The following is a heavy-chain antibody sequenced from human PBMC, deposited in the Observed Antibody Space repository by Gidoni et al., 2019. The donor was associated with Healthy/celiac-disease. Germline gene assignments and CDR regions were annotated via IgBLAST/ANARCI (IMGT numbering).Heavy chain of an antibody. CDR2: IYHSGST. J-gene: IGHJ4*02. Sequence: QVQLQESGPGLVKPSGTLSLTCAVSGGPISSSNWWSWVRQPPGKGLEWIGEIYHSGSTNYNPSLKSRVTISVDKSKNQFSLKLSSVTAEDTAVYYCASLQTSKFGGVIVRYFDYWGQGTLVTVSS. CDR3: ASLQTSKFGGVIVRYFDY. CDR1: GGPISSSNW. D-gene: IGHD3-16*02. V-gene: IGHV4-4*02.